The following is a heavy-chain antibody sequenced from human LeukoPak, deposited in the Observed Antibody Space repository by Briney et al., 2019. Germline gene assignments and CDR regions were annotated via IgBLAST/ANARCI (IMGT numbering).Heavy chain of an antibody. Sequence: GGSLRLSCAASGFTFSSYAMHWVRQAPGKGLEWVAVISYDGSNKYYADSVKGRFTISRDNSKNTLYLQMNSLRTEDTAVYYCARDRRGIAVAGTVDYWGQGTLVTVSS. CDR1: GFTFSSYA. CDR2: ISYDGSNK. CDR3: ARDRRGIAVAGTVDY. J-gene: IGHJ4*02. D-gene: IGHD6-19*01. V-gene: IGHV3-30-3*01.